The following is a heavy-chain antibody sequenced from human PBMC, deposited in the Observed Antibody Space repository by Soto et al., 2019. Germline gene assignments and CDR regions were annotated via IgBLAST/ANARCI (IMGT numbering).Heavy chain of an antibody. V-gene: IGHV4-4*07. CDR2: IYTSGST. J-gene: IGHJ6*02. D-gene: IGHD3-10*01. CDR1: GGSISSYY. CDR3: ARSTAVTMVRGVIYYYYGMDV. Sequence: SETLSLTXTVSGGSISSYYWSWIRQPAGKGLEWIGRIYTSGSTNYNPSLKSRVTMSVDTSKNQFSLRLSSVTAADTAVYYCARSTAVTMVRGVIYYYYGMDVWGQGTTVTVSS.